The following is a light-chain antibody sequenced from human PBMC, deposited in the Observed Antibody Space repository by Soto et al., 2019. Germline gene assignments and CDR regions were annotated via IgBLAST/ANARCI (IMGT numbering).Light chain of an antibody. CDR2: EVN. CDR1: SSDVGGSDY. V-gene: IGLV2-14*01. Sequence: QSVLTQPASVSGSPGQSITISCTGTSSDVGGSDYVSWYQQHPGRVPKLMIYEVNNRPSVVSNRFSGSKSGDTASLTISGLQAEDEADYYCTSYTSGSTLVFGGGTKLTVL. J-gene: IGLJ2*01. CDR3: TSYTSGSTLV.